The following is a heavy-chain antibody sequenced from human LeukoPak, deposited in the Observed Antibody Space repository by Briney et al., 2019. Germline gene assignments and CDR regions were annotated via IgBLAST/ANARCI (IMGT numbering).Heavy chain of an antibody. V-gene: IGHV3-74*01. Sequence: PGGSLRLSCAASGLTFSSYWTHWVRQAPGKGLVWVSRINSDGSSTSYADSVKGRFTTSRDNAKNTLYLQMNSLRAEDTAVYYCARGLPDSSGYPDYWGQGTLVTVSS. CDR1: GLTFSSYW. CDR3: ARGLPDSSGYPDY. CDR2: INSDGSST. J-gene: IGHJ4*02. D-gene: IGHD3-22*01.